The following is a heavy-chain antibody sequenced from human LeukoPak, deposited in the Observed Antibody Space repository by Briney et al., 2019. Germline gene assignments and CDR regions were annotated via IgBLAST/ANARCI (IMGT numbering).Heavy chain of an antibody. CDR2: IYSGGST. D-gene: IGHD2-15*01. J-gene: IGHJ6*02. CDR1: VFIVTSNY. CDR3: TWPYVGGRSDSFYYYGMHV. Sequence: GGSLRPSCAASVFIVTSNYMGCVRQAPGKGLEWVSVIYSGGSTYYADSVKGRFTISRDNSKNTLYLQMNSLRADDTAVYYCTWPYVGGRSDSFYYYGMHVWRQGTTVTVSS. V-gene: IGHV3-66*01.